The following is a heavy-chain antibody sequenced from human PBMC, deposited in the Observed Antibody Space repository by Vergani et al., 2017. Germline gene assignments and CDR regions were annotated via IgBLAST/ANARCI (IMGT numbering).Heavy chain of an antibody. V-gene: IGHV4-61*02. CDR1: GGSIDGVSSY. CDR2: IYKSGRT. D-gene: IGHD3-10*01. CDR3: ARDRVTVVRNQYYGMDV. Sequence: QMQLQESGPGLLKPSQTLSLTCSVSGGSIDGVSSYWTWIRQPAGKGLEWIGRIYKSGRTNYNPSLQSRVTISLDTSKNQFSLNLTSVTAADTAVYFCARDRVTVVRNQYYGMDVWGQGTTVIVSS. J-gene: IGHJ6*02.